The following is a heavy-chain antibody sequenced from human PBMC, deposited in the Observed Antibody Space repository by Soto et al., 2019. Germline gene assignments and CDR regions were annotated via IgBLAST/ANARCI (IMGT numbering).Heavy chain of an antibody. D-gene: IGHD3-3*01. Sequence: GGSLRLSCAASGFTFDDYAMHWVRQAPGKGLEWVSAISGSGGSTYYADSVKGRFTISRDNSKNTLYLQMNSLRAEDTAVYYCAKDPSHYDFWSGYYSYWGQGTLVTVSS. V-gene: IGHV3-23*01. CDR2: ISGSGGST. CDR1: GFTFDDYA. J-gene: IGHJ4*02. CDR3: AKDPSHYDFWSGYYSY.